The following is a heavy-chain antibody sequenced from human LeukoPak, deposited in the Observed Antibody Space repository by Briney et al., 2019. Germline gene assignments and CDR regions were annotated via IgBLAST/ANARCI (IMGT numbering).Heavy chain of an antibody. D-gene: IGHD4-17*01. Sequence: ASVKVSCKASGYTFTGYYMHWVRQAPRQGLEWMGWINPNSGGTNYAQKFQGRVTMTRDTSISTAYMELSRLRSDDTAVYYCARETTVTTYRWFDPWGQGTLVTVSS. CDR3: ARETTVTTYRWFDP. CDR2: INPNSGGT. V-gene: IGHV1-2*02. CDR1: GYTFTGYY. J-gene: IGHJ5*02.